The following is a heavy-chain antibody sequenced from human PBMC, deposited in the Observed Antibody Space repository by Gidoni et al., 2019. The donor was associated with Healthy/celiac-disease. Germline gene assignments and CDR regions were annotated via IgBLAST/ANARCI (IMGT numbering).Heavy chain of an antibody. D-gene: IGHD6-13*01. CDR2: INHSGST. J-gene: IGHJ4*02. CDR1: GGSFSGYY. CDR3: ARGRLVGYSSRKYYFDY. V-gene: IGHV4-34*01. Sequence: QVQLQEWGAGLLKPSETLSLTCAVDGGSFSGYYWSWSRQPPGKGLEWIGEINHSGSTNYNPSLKRRVTISVDTSKNQFSLKLSPVTAADTAVYYCARGRLVGYSSRKYYFDYWGQGTLVTVSS.